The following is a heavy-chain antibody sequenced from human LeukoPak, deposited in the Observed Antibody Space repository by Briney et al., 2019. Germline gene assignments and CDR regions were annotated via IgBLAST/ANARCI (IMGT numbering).Heavy chain of an antibody. CDR3: AKGNSGSYYSAKDY. CDR2: ITGSGGST. Sequence: PGGSLRLSCAASGFTFSSYAMSWVRQAPGKGLEWVSSITGSGGSTYYADSVKGRFTIFRDNSKNTLYLQMNSLGVGDTAVYYCAKGNSGSYYSAKDYWGQGTLVTVSS. D-gene: IGHD1-26*01. J-gene: IGHJ4*02. CDR1: GFTFSSYA. V-gene: IGHV3-23*01.